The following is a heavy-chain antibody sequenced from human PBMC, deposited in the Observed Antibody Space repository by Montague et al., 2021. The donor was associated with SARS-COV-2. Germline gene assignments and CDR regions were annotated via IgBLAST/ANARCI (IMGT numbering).Heavy chain of an antibody. J-gene: IGHJ4*02. Sequence: PALVKPTQTLTLTCTFSGFSLSTSGMCVSWIRQPPGKALEWLARXXWGDDKYYSTSLKTRLTISKDTSKNQVVLTMTNMDPADTATYYCARTTMITFGGVIVPCDYWGQGTLVTVSS. CDR3: ARTTMITFGGVIVPCDY. V-gene: IGHV2-70*11. CDR2: XXWGDDK. D-gene: IGHD3-16*02. CDR1: GFSLSTSGMC.